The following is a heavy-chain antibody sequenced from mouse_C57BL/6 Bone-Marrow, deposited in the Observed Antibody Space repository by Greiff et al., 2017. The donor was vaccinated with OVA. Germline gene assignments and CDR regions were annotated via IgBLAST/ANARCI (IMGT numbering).Heavy chain of an antibody. J-gene: IGHJ2*01. Sequence: EVHLVESGGGLVQPGGSLKLSCAASGFTFSDYYMYWVRQTPEKRLEWVAYISNGGGSTYYPDTVKGRFTISRDNAKNTLYLQMSRLKSEDTAMYYCARRGYGSSYYYWGQGTTLTVSS. CDR1: GFTFSDYY. V-gene: IGHV5-12*01. CDR3: ARRGYGSSYYY. CDR2: ISNGGGST. D-gene: IGHD1-1*01.